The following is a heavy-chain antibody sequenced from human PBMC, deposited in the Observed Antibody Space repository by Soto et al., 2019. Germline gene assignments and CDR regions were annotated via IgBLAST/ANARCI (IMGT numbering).Heavy chain of an antibody. CDR1: GYTFTIYY. D-gene: IGHD3-22*01. V-gene: IGHV1-46*01. J-gene: IGHJ5*02. CDR3: AREAHESIVVVRSWFDP. Sequence: ASVKVSCKASGYTFTIYYMHWVRQAPGQGLEWMGIINPSGGSTSYAQKFQGRVTMTRDTSTSTVYMELSSLRSEDTAVYYCAREAHESIVVVRSWFDPCGQETLVTVPS. CDR2: INPSGGST.